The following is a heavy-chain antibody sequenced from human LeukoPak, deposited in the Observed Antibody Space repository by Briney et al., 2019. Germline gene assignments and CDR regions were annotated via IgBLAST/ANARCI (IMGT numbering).Heavy chain of an antibody. D-gene: IGHD3-10*01. J-gene: IGHJ4*02. CDR1: GFTFSSYW. Sequence: GGSLRLSCAASGFTFSSYWMHWVRHAPGKGLVWVSVIYSGGNTYYADSVKGRLTISRDNSKNMLYLQMDSLRAEDTAVYYCARLWFGNWGQGTLVTVSS. CDR2: IYSGGNT. CDR3: ARLWFGN. V-gene: IGHV3-66*04.